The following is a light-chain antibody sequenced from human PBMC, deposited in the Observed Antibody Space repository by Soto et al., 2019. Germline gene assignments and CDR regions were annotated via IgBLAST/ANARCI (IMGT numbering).Light chain of an antibody. J-gene: IGLJ2*01. CDR2: DVN. CDR1: SSDVGGYNY. Sequence: QSALTQPASVSGSPGQSITISCTGTSSDVGGYNYVSWYQQHPGKAPKLMIYDVNNRPSGVSNRFSGSKSVNTASLTISGLQAEDEADYYCSSYTNRSAYVIFGGGTKLTVL. CDR3: SSYTNRSAYVI. V-gene: IGLV2-14*01.